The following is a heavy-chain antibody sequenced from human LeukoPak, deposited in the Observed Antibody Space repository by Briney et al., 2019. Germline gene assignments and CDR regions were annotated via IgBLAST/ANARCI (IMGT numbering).Heavy chain of an antibody. CDR1: GGTFSSYA. D-gene: IGHD3-3*01. V-gene: IGHV1-69*13. CDR3: AREYLGGHDFWSGYSDY. J-gene: IGHJ4*02. CDR2: IIPIFGTA. Sequence: GASVKVSYKASGGTFSSYAISWVRQAPGQGLEWMGGIIPIFGTANYAQKFQGRVTITADESTSTAYMELSSLRSEDTAVYYCAREYLGGHDFWSGYSDYWGQGTLVTVSS.